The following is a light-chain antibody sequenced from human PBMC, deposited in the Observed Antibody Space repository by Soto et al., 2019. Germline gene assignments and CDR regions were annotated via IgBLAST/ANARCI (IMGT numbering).Light chain of an antibody. J-gene: IGLJ3*02. Sequence: QSALTQPPSASGSPGQSVTISCTGTSSDVGCYNYVSWHQQHPGKAPKLMSYEVSKRPSGVPDRFSGSRSGNTASLTVSGLQAEDEADYYCSSYTGSNNLVFGGGTKLTVL. CDR3: SSYTGSNNLV. CDR2: EVS. CDR1: SSDVGCYNY. V-gene: IGLV2-8*01.